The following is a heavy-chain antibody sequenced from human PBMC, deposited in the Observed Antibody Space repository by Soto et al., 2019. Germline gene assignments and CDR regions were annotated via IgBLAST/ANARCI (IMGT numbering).Heavy chain of an antibody. V-gene: IGHV4-31*03. J-gene: IGHJ6*02. CDR3: ASDHQWSNQYYGMDV. D-gene: IGHD2-15*01. Sequence: QVQLQESGPGLVKPSQTLSLTCTVSGDSISSNGYYWSWIRQHPGKGLEWIGYIYYSGSTYYNPSLKSRVTISLDTSKKQFSLKLSSVTAADTAVYYCASDHQWSNQYYGMDVWGQGTTVTVSS. CDR1: GDSISSNGYY. CDR2: IYYSGST.